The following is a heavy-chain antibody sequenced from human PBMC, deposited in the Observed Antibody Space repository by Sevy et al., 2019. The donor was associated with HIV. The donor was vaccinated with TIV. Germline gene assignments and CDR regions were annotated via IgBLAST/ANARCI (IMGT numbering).Heavy chain of an antibody. V-gene: IGHV3-30-3*01. Sequence: GGSLRLSCAASGLSFSSYAIHWVRQAPGKGLEWVAMISEDGSKKDYGDSVKGRFTISRDNPKNTLYLQMNSLKAEDTDGAYCGGGQHDSAGNVRTGWFDAWGQGTMVTVSS. J-gene: IGHJ5*01. CDR1: GLSFSSYA. CDR3: GGGQHDSAGNVRTGWFDA. D-gene: IGHD6-13*01. CDR2: ISEDGSKK.